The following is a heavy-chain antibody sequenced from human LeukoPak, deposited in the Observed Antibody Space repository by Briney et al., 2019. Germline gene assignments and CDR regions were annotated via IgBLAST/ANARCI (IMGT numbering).Heavy chain of an antibody. Sequence: SETLSLTCTVSGGSISRQYWSWIRQPPGKGLVWIGYIYYSGGTNYNPSLKSRVTISVDTSKNQFSLKLSSVTAADTAVYYCARDSRDAYYYYYMDVWGKGTTVTVSS. CDR1: GGSISRQY. CDR3: ARDSRDAYYYYYMDV. V-gene: IGHV4-59*11. CDR2: IYYSGGT. J-gene: IGHJ6*03. D-gene: IGHD2-21*02.